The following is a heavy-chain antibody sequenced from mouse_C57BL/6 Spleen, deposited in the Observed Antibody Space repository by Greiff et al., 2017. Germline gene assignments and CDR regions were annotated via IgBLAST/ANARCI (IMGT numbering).Heavy chain of an antibody. CDR2: INYDGSST. CDR1: GFTFSDYY. CDR3: ARMSWYFDV. V-gene: IGHV5-16*01. Sequence: EVQLVESEGGLVQPGSSMKLSCTASGFTFSDYYMAWVRQVPEKGLEWVANINYDGSSTYYLDSLKSRFIISRDNAKNILYLQMSSLKSEDTATYYCARMSWYFDVWGTGTTVTVSS. J-gene: IGHJ1*03.